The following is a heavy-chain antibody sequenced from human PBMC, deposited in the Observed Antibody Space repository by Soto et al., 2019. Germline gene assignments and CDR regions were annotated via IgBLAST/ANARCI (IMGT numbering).Heavy chain of an antibody. D-gene: IGHD3-3*01. CDR2: IYPGDSDT. V-gene: IGHV5-51*01. J-gene: IGHJ6*02. Sequence: GESLKISCKGSGYSFTSYWIGWVRQMPGKGLEWMGIIYPGDSDTRYSPSFQGQVTISADKSISTAYLQWSSLKASDTAMYYCARHGVRITIFGDYYYYGMDVWGQGTTVTVSS. CDR3: ARHGVRITIFGDYYYYGMDV. CDR1: GYSFTSYW.